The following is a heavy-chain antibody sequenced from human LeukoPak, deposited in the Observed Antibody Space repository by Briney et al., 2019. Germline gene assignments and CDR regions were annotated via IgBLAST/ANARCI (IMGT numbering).Heavy chain of an antibody. V-gene: IGHV4-39*07. CDR1: GGSISSSSYY. D-gene: IGHD3-22*01. Sequence: SETLSLTCTVSGGSISSSSYYWGWIRQPPGRGLEWIGSIYYSGSTYYNPSLKSRVTISVDTSKNQFSLKLSSVTAADTAVYYCARELVVVITMDFDYWGQGTLVTVSS. CDR2: IYYSGST. CDR3: ARELVVVITMDFDY. J-gene: IGHJ4*02.